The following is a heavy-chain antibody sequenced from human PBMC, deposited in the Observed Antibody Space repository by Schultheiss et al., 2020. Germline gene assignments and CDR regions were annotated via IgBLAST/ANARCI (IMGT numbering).Heavy chain of an antibody. V-gene: IGHV4-61*02. CDR2: IYTSGST. D-gene: IGHD6-13*01. Sequence: SETLSLTCTVSGGSISSGSYYWSWIRQPAGKGLEWIGRIYTSGSTNYNPSLKSRVTISVDTSKNQFSLKLSSVTAADTAVYYCARASYSSSWMYYFDYWGQGTLVTVSS. J-gene: IGHJ4*02. CDR1: GGSISSGSYY. CDR3: ARASYSSSWMYYFDY.